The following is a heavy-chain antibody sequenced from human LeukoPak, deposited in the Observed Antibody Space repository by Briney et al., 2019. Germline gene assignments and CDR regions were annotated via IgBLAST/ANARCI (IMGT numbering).Heavy chain of an antibody. CDR3: ARDLYKEDSGLASDY. Sequence: GGSLRLSCAASGFTFSSYWMSWVRQAPGKGLEWVANIKQDGSEKYYVDSVKGRFTISRDNAKSSLYLQMNSLRAEDTAVYYCARDLYKEDSGLASDYWGQGTLVTVSS. CDR1: GFTFSSYW. D-gene: IGHD1-14*01. V-gene: IGHV3-7*01. CDR2: IKQDGSEK. J-gene: IGHJ4*02.